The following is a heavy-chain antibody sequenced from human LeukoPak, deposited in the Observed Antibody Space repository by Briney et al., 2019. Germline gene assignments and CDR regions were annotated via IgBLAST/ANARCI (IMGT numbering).Heavy chain of an antibody. Sequence: GGSLRLSCAASGFTFSSYSMNWVRQAPGKGLEWVSSISSSSSYIYYADSVKGRFTISRDNAKNSLYLQMNSLRAEDTAVYYCARDSYYYDSSGYYRTAYDYWGQGTLVTVSS. CDR1: GFTFSSYS. CDR2: ISSSSSYI. V-gene: IGHV3-21*01. J-gene: IGHJ4*02. D-gene: IGHD3-22*01. CDR3: ARDSYYYDSSGYYRTAYDY.